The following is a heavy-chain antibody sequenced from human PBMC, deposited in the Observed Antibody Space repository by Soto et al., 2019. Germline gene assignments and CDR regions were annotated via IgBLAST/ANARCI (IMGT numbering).Heavy chain of an antibody. J-gene: IGHJ4*02. CDR1: GGSISSYY. Sequence: SETLSLTCTVSGGSISSYYWSWIRQPPGKGLEWIGYIYYSGSTNYNPSLKSRVTISVDTSKNQFSLKLSSVTAADTAVYYCARTQRYYYDSSAYQGVGWYWGQGTVVTVS. D-gene: IGHD3-22*01. CDR3: ARTQRYYYDSSAYQGVGWY. CDR2: IYYSGST. V-gene: IGHV4-59*01.